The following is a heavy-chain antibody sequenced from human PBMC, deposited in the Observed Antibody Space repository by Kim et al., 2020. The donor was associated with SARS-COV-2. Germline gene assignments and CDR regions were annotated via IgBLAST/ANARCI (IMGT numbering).Heavy chain of an antibody. D-gene: IGHD5-12*01. Sequence: SETLSLTCAVSGASISSNNWWSWVRPSPGKGLEWIAAIYYSGNTNYSPSLEGRVTISVDKTKNQFSLHLTPVTAADTAVYYCARGGASRDGYTYRFDYWGQGTLVTVPS. J-gene: IGHJ4*02. CDR3: ARGGASRDGYTYRFDY. V-gene: IGHV4-4*02. CDR1: GASISSNNW. CDR2: IYYSGNT.